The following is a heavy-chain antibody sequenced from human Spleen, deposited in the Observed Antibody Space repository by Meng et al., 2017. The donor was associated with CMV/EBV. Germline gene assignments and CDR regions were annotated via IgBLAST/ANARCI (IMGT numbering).Heavy chain of an antibody. Sequence: SVKVSCKTSGGTFSNYAISWVRQAPGQGLEWMGGIIPIFGTANYAQKFQGRVTITTDESTSTAYMELSSLRSEDTAVYYCARGYSSSWYSDDYWGQGTLVTVSS. CDR1: GGTFSNYA. D-gene: IGHD6-13*01. CDR3: ARGYSSSWYSDDY. J-gene: IGHJ4*02. V-gene: IGHV1-69*05. CDR2: IIPIFGTA.